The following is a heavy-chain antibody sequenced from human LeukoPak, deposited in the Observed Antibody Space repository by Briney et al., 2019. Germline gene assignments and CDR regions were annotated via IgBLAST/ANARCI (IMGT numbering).Heavy chain of an antibody. J-gene: IGHJ6*02. CDR3: ARERGNHGMDV. CDR2: IYTSGSP. Sequence: PSEALSLTCSVSDGSISSYYWSWTRQPAGKSLEWIGRIYTSGSPSYNPSLKSRVTMSLDTSKTQSSLKLNSVTAAATAVYYCARERGNHGMDVWGQGTTVTVSS. CDR1: DGSISSYY. V-gene: IGHV4-4*07. D-gene: IGHD1-14*01.